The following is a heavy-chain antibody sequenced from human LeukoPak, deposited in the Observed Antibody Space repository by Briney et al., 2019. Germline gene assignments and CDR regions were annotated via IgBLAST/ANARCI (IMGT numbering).Heavy chain of an antibody. Sequence: SETLSLTCTVSGGSISSYYWNWIRQPPGKGLEWIGYIYYSGSTNYNPSLKSRVTILVDTSKNQFSLRLSSVTAADTAVYYCARASITIFGVVIPYWYFDLWGRGTLVTVSS. CDR2: IYYSGST. J-gene: IGHJ2*01. CDR3: ARASITIFGVVIPYWYFDL. D-gene: IGHD3-3*01. CDR1: GGSISSYY. V-gene: IGHV4-59*08.